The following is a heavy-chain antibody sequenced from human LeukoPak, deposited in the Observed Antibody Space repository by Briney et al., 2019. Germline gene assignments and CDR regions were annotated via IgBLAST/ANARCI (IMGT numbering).Heavy chain of an antibody. Sequence: PSETLSLTCAVYGGSFSGYYWSWIRQPPGKGLEWIGYIYYSGSTNYNPSLKSRVTVSVDKSENQFSLKLTSVTAADTAVYYCARPYYYFIDVWGRGTAVTVSS. J-gene: IGHJ6*03. CDR3: ARPYYYFIDV. CDR2: IYYSGST. V-gene: IGHV4-59*12. CDR1: GGSFSGYY.